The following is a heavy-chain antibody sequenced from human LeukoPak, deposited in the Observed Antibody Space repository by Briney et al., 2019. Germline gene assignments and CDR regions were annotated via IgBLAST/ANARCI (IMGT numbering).Heavy chain of an antibody. CDR3: ARVTLYYYDSSGYLAY. V-gene: IGHV1-18*01. J-gene: IGHJ4*02. D-gene: IGHD3-22*01. CDR1: GYTFTSYG. CDR2: ISAYNGNT. Sequence: GASVKVSCKASGYTFTSYGISWVRQAPGQGLEWMGWISAYNGNTNYAQKLQGRVTMTTDTSTSTAYMELRSLRSDDTAVYYCARVTLYYYDSSGYLAYWGQGTLVTVSS.